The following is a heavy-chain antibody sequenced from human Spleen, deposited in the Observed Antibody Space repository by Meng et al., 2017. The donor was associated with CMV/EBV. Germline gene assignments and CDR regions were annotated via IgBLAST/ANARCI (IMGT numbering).Heavy chain of an antibody. J-gene: IGHJ5*02. V-gene: IGHV4-39*07. D-gene: IGHD2-2*01. CDR2: IYYSGST. CDR3: ARDVDCSSTSCSNWFDP. CDR1: AGSISSSSYY. Sequence: QVQLQESGPGLVXXXXXLXLTXTXSAGSISSSSYYRGWIRQPPGKGLEWIGSIYYSGSTYYNPSLKSRVTISVDTSKNQFSLKLSSVTAADTAVYYCARDVDCSSTSCSNWFDPWGQGTLVTVSS.